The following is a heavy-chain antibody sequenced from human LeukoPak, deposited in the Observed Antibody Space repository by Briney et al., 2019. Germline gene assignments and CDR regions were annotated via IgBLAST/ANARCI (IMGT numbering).Heavy chain of an antibody. Sequence: GGSLRLSCLASGFTFDTYWMHWVRQAPGKGLVWVSQIKSDGSFTSYADSEKGRFTISRDNAKKTLYLQMNSLRADDTAMYYCTRDLGVWGQGTTVTVTS. CDR1: GFTFDTYW. D-gene: IGHD7-27*01. CDR3: TRDLGV. J-gene: IGHJ6*02. V-gene: IGHV3-74*01. CDR2: IKSDGSFT.